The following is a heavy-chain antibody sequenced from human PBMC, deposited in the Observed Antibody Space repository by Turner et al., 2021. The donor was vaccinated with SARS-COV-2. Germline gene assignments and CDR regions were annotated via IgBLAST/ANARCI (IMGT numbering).Heavy chain of an antibody. V-gene: IGHV1-46*01. D-gene: IGHD2-2*02. CDR3: ARDAAGVPAAIGTDY. CDR1: GYTFTSYY. J-gene: IGHJ4*02. CDR2: INPSGGST. Sequence: QVQLVQSGAEVKKPGASVKVSCKASGYTFTSYYMHWVRQAPGQGLEWMGIINPSGGSTSYAQKFQGRVTMTSDTSTSTVYMELSSLRSEDTAVYYCARDAAGVPAAIGTDYWGQGTLVTVSS.